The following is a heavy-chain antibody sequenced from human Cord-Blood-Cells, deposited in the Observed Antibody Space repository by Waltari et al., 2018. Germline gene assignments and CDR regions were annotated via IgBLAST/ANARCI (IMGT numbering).Heavy chain of an antibody. D-gene: IGHD6-13*01. CDR3: AVGPRIAAAGTNWFDP. Sequence: QVQLVQSGAEVKKPGSSVTVSCKASGGTFSSYAISWVRQAPGQGLEWMGGIIPIFGTANYAQKFQGRVTITADKSTSTAYMELSSLRSEDTAVYYCAVGPRIAAAGTNWFDPWGQGTLVTVSS. CDR1: GGTFSSYA. V-gene: IGHV1-69*06. J-gene: IGHJ5*02. CDR2: IIPIFGTA.